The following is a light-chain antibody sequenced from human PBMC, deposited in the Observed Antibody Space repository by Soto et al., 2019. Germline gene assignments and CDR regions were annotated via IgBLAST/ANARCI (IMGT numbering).Light chain of an antibody. J-gene: IGLJ2*01. CDR3: CSYAMNSTLV. CDR2: EGS. V-gene: IGLV2-23*01. CDR1: SSDIGRYNL. Sequence: QSALTQPASVCGSPGQSITISCTGTSSDIGRYNLVSWYQQHPGKAPKLMISEGSKRPSGVSHRFSGSKSGNTASLTISGLQAEDEADYYCCSYAMNSTLVFGGGTKVTVL.